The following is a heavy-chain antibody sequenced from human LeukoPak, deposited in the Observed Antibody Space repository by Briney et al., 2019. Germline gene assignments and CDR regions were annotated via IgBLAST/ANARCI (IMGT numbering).Heavy chain of an antibody. Sequence: GGSLRLSCAASGFTFSSYSMDWVRQAPGKGLEWVSSISSSSSYIYYADSVKGRFTISRDDAKNSLYLQMNSLRAEDTAVYYCARASRDYVWGSYRYDFDYWGQGTLVTVSS. CDR2: ISSSSSYI. CDR1: GFTFSSYS. J-gene: IGHJ4*02. V-gene: IGHV3-21*01. CDR3: ARASRDYVWGSYRYDFDY. D-gene: IGHD3-16*02.